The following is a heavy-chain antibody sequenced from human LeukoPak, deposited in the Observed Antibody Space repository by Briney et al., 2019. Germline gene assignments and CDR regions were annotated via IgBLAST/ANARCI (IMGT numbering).Heavy chain of an antibody. V-gene: IGHV3-7*01. D-gene: IGHD1-26*01. J-gene: IGHJ4*02. CDR2: IKQDGSEK. CDR3: ARDKVVGATNFDS. Sequence: GGPLTLSCAASGFTFSSYSMNWVRQAPGKGLEWVANIKQDGSEKYYVDSVKGRFTISRDNDKNSLYLQMNSLRAEDTAVYYCARDKVVGATNFDSWGQGTLVTVSS. CDR1: GFTFSSYS.